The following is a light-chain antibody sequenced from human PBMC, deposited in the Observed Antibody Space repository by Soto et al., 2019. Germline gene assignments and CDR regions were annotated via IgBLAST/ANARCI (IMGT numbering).Light chain of an antibody. CDR3: SSYTSSSIGV. V-gene: IGLV2-14*01. Sequence: SALTQPASVSGSPGQSITISCTGTSSDVGGYNYVSWYQQHPGKAPKLMIYEVSNRPSGVSNRFSGPKSGNTASLTISGLQAEDEADYYCSSYTSSSIGVFGTGTKVTVL. CDR1: SSDVGGYNY. CDR2: EVS. J-gene: IGLJ1*01.